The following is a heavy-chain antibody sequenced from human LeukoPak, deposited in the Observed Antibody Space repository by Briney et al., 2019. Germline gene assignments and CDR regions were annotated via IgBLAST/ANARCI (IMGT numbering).Heavy chain of an antibody. CDR1: GFTLSSYW. CDR2: NNGDGSST. CDR3: ARGVDNWNDLLNY. D-gene: IGHD1-20*01. Sequence: PGGSLRLSCVVSGFTLSSYWMHWVRQAPGKGLVWVSRNNGDGSSTSYADSVKGRFTMSRDDAKNTLYLQVNSLRAEDTAVYYCARGVDNWNDLLNYWGQGTLVTVSS. V-gene: IGHV3-74*01. J-gene: IGHJ4*02.